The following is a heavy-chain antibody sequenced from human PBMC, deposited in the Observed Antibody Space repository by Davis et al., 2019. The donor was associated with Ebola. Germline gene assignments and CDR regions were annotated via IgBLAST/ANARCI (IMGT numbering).Heavy chain of an antibody. Sequence: GGSLRLSCAASGFTFSSYEMNWVRQAPGKGLEWVSYISSSGTTIFYSDSVKGRFTVSRDNAKNSLYLHMNSLRAEDTAVYYCAGDSHLMGAWNDYWGQGTLVTVSS. D-gene: IGHD1-1*01. V-gene: IGHV3-48*03. J-gene: IGHJ4*02. CDR2: ISSSGTTI. CDR3: AGDSHLMGAWNDY. CDR1: GFTFSSYE.